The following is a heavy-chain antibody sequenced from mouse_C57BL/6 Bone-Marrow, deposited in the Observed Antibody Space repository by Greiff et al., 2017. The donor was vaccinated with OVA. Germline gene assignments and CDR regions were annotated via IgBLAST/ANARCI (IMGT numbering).Heavy chain of an antibody. Sequence: VQLQQSDAELVKPGASVKISCKVSGYTFTDHTIHWMKQRPEQGLEWIGYIYPRDGSTKSNEKIKGKATLTADKSSSTAYMQLNSLTSEDYAVSYCARDYYYRLWYFDVWGTGTTVTVSS. CDR1: GYTFTDHT. CDR2: IYPRDGST. D-gene: IGHD1-1*01. J-gene: IGHJ1*03. V-gene: IGHV1-78*01. CDR3: ARDYYYRLWYFDV.